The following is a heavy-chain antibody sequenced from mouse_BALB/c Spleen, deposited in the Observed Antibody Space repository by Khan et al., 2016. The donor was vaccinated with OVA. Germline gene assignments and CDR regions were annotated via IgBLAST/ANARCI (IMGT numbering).Heavy chain of an antibody. V-gene: IGHV1-7*01. CDR3: ARDRMDY. CDR1: GYTFSNYW. Sequence: QVQLQQSGAELAKPGASVKMSCKASGYTFSNYWIHWVKQRPGQGLEWIGYINPSSGHTYYNQTFNDKATLPTDKSSSTAYMQLSSLTSEDSAVYYCARDRMDYWGQGTTLTGSA. CDR2: INPSSGHT. J-gene: IGHJ2*01.